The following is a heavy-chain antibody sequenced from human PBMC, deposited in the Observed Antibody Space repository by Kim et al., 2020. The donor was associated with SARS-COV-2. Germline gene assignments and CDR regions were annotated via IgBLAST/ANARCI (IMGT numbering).Heavy chain of an antibody. CDR1: GFTFSSYG. CDR2: ISYDGSNK. Sequence: GGSLRLSCAASGFTFSSYGMHWVRQAPGKGLEWVAVISYDGSNKYYADSVKGRFTISRDNSKNTLYLQMNSLRAEDTAVYYCAKDLGEVGATDYYYGMDVWGQGTTVTVSS. D-gene: IGHD1-26*01. J-gene: IGHJ6*02. CDR3: AKDLGEVGATDYYYGMDV. V-gene: IGHV3-30*18.